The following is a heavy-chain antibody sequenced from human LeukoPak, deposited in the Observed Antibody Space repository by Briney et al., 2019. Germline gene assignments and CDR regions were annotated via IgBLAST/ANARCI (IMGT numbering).Heavy chain of an antibody. V-gene: IGHV4-39*02. CDR3: RRVSKNAGALVNH. CDR1: GGSISSSSFY. CDR2: VFSSGST. Sequence: PSETLSLTCTVSGGSISSSSFYWGWVRQPPGKGLEWIGSVFSSGSTYSNPPLKSPVPISIDTSKNQFSLQLSSVTAADTAVYYCRRVSKNAGALVNHWGQGVLVTVSS. J-gene: IGHJ5*02.